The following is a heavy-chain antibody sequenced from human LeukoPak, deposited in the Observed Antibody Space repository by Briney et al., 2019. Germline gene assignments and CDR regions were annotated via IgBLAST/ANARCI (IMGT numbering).Heavy chain of an antibody. CDR3: ARGEGARDGYNYAGPFYFDY. D-gene: IGHD5-24*01. Sequence: PSETQSLTCAVYGGPFSDYYWSWIRQPPGKGLEWIGKINHSGSTNYSPSLKSRVTISIDTSKNQFSLKLNSMTAADTAVYYCARGEGARDGYNYAGPFYFDYWGHGTLVIVSS. CDR1: GGPFSDYY. CDR2: INHSGST. J-gene: IGHJ4*01. V-gene: IGHV4-34*01.